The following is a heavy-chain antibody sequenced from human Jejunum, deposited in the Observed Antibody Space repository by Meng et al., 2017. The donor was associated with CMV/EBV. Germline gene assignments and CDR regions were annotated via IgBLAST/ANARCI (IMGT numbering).Heavy chain of an antibody. CDR2: IVAGGDNT. V-gene: IGHV1-58*01. CDR3: ATVYDSFYHLSGLDV. Sequence: FTLSRSAVEWVRQARGQRPEWIGWIVAGGDNTEYEQQFLERVTITRDMSTSTAYMELSSLRSEDTAIYYCATVYDSFYHLSGLDVWGQGTTVTVSS. J-gene: IGHJ6*02. CDR1: FTLSRSA. D-gene: IGHD3-16*01.